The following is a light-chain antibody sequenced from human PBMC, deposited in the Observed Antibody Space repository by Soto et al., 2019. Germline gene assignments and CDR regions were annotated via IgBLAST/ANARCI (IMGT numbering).Light chain of an antibody. CDR3: SSYTSSSTYV. CDR1: SSDVGGYNY. CDR2: KVS. Sequence: QSVLTQPASVSGSPGQSITISCTGTSSDVGGYNYVSWSQQHPGKAPQLMIYKVSNRPSGVSNRFSGSKSGNTASLTISGLQAEDEADYYCSSYTSSSTYVFGTGTKLTVL. J-gene: IGLJ1*01. V-gene: IGLV2-14*01.